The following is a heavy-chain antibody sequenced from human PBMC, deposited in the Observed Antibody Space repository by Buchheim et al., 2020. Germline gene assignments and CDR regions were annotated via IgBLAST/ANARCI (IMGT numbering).Heavy chain of an antibody. D-gene: IGHD3-22*01. J-gene: IGHJ4*02. Sequence: QVQLQESDPGLVKPSQTLSLTCTVSGGSITSGGYYWSWIRQHPGKGLEWIGYIYYTGITYFNPSLESRLFMSVDTSKNQIFLTMRSVTAADSAMYYCARSVDQGEYYDSSGTQFFFDYWGQG. CDR3: ARSVDQGEYYDSSGTQFFFDY. CDR2: IYYTGIT. V-gene: IGHV4-31*03. CDR1: GGSITSGGYY.